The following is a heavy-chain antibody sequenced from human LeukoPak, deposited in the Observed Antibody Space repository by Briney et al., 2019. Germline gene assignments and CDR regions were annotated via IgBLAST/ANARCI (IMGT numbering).Heavy chain of an antibody. Sequence: ASVKVSCKASGYAFTSYGISWVRQAPGQGLEWMGWISAYNGNTNYAQKLQGRVTMTTDTSTSTAYMELRSLRSDDTAVYYCARDRGVGAVEGSDAFDIWGQGTMVTVSS. CDR2: ISAYNGNT. J-gene: IGHJ3*02. V-gene: IGHV1-18*01. D-gene: IGHD1-26*01. CDR1: GYAFTSYG. CDR3: ARDRGVGAVEGSDAFDI.